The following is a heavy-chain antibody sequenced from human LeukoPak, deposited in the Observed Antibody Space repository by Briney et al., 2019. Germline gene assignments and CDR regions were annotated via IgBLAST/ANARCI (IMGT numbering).Heavy chain of an antibody. CDR2: LSSSGNA. V-gene: IGHV3-48*03. CDR1: GFSFSDHE. CDR3: ARVDAFDL. J-gene: IGHJ3*01. Sequence: GGSLRLSCAASGFSFSDHEMNWVRQAPGKGLEWVSYLSSSGNAYYADSVKGRFTISRDNPKNSLYLQMTSLRADDTAVYYCARVDAFDLWGQGTMVTVSS.